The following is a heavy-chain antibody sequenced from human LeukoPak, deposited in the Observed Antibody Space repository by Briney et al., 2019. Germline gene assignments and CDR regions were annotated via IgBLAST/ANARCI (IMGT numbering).Heavy chain of an antibody. D-gene: IGHD3-22*01. CDR2: IYTSGSP. V-gene: IGHV4-4*07. CDR1: GGSISNYY. Sequence: KPSETLSLTCTVSGGSISNYYWSWIRQPAGKGLEWIGHIYTSGSPNYNPSLKSRVTMSVDTSKNQFSLKLSSVTAADTAVYYCARQNYDSSTYSLPDYYLDVWGKGTRSPSP. J-gene: IGHJ6*03. CDR3: ARQNYDSSTYSLPDYYLDV.